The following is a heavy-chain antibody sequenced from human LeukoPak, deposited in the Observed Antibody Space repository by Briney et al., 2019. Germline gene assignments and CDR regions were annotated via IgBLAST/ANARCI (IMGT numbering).Heavy chain of an antibody. V-gene: IGHV1-2*02. CDR1: RFTVTDHF. J-gene: IGHJ4*02. CDR3: VREGEGPLSKDFDY. Sequence: ASMNVSCKPSRFTVTDHFILWVDQGAGRGLEWMGYIDPHSTFTSSPQEFQGRVTMTRDASMSTAYMELTRLTSDDTAVYYYVREGEGPLSKDFDYWGQGTLVTVSS. D-gene: IGHD2/OR15-2a*01. CDR2: IDPHSTFT.